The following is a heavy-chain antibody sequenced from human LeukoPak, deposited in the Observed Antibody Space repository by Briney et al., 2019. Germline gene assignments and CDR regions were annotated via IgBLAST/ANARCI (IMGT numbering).Heavy chain of an antibody. Sequence: ASVEVSCKASGGTFSSYAISWVRQAPGQGLEWMGRIIPIFGTANYAQKFQGRVTITTDESTSTAYMELSSLRSEDTAVYYCARHYPGSSAYYYYYMDVWGKGTTVTVSS. CDR2: IIPIFGTA. J-gene: IGHJ6*03. CDR1: GGTFSSYA. D-gene: IGHD3-10*01. V-gene: IGHV1-69*05. CDR3: ARHYPGSSAYYYYYMDV.